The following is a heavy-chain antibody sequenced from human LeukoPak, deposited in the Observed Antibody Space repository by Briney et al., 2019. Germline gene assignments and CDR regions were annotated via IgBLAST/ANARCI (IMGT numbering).Heavy chain of an antibody. CDR2: IYYSGNT. CDR3: ARGDSSGYPY. Sequence: SETLSLTCTISGGSITSYYWSWIRQPPGKGLEWIGYIYYSGNTNYNPSLKSRATMSVDMSKNQFSLKLSSVTAADTAVYYCARGDSSGYPYWGQGTLVTVSS. CDR1: GGSITSYY. J-gene: IGHJ4*02. V-gene: IGHV4-59*12. D-gene: IGHD3-22*01.